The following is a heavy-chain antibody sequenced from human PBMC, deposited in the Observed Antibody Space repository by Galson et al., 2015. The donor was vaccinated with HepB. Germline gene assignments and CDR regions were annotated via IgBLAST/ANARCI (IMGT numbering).Heavy chain of an antibody. D-gene: IGHD6-13*01. CDR3: AKASGPAAGYLDD. Sequence: SLRLSCAASGSSFNTYAMRWVRQAPGKGLEWVSGISASGRVTYYAESLKGRVTISRNKYRNTLYLQMNSLTVEDTVVYYCAKASGPAAGYLDDWGQGTLVTVSS. V-gene: IGHV3-23*01. J-gene: IGHJ4*02. CDR2: ISASGRVT. CDR1: GSSFNTYA.